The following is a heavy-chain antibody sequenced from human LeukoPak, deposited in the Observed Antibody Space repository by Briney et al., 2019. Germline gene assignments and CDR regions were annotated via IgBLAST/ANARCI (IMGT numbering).Heavy chain of an antibody. D-gene: IGHD2-15*01. CDR1: GFTFSSYS. J-gene: IGHJ4*02. CDR2: ISSSSSYI. Sequence: GGSLRLSCAASGFTFSSYSMNWVRQAPGKGLEWVSSISSSSSYIYYADSVKGRFTISRDNAKNSLYLQMNSLRAEDTAVYYCARGYCSGGSCYYARNFDYWGQGTLVTVSS. V-gene: IGHV3-21*01. CDR3: ARGYCSGGSCYYARNFDY.